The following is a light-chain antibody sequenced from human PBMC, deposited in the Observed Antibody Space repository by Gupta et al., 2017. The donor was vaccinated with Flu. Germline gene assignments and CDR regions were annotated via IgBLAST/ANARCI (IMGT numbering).Light chain of an antibody. Sequence: QLVLTQPPSASASLGASVKLTCTLSSGRSNYAIAWHQQQPEKGPRYLMVLNSDGSHSKGDGIPDRCSGSSSGAERYLPISSLQSEDEADYYCQTWGTGFRVFGGGTKLTVL. CDR2: LNSDGSH. CDR1: SGRSNYA. CDR3: QTWGTGFRV. J-gene: IGLJ3*02. V-gene: IGLV4-69*01.